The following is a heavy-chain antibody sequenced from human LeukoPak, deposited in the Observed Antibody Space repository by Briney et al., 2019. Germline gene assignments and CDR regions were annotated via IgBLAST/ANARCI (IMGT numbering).Heavy chain of an antibody. J-gene: IGHJ4*02. D-gene: IGHD3-3*01. V-gene: IGHV3-23*01. Sequence: PGGSLRLSCAASGFTFSSYAMSWVRQAPGKGLEWVSATSGSGGSTYYADSVKGRFTISRDNSKNTLYLQMNSLRAEDTAVYYCAKGAVYGYDFWSGYSHYFDYWGQGTLVTVSS. CDR2: TSGSGGST. CDR3: AKGAVYGYDFWSGYSHYFDY. CDR1: GFTFSSYA.